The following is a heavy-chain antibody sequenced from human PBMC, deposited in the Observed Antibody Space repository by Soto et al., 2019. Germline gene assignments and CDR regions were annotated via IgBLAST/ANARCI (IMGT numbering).Heavy chain of an antibody. CDR3: AKGDFWSGYYPPNYYYGMDV. V-gene: IGHV3-30*18. Sequence: GGSLRLSCAASGFTFSSYGMHWVRQAPGKGLEWVAVISYDGSNKYYADSVKGRFTISRDNSKNTLYLQMNSLRAEDTAVYYCAKGDFWSGYYPPNYYYGMDVWGQGTTVTVSS. CDR1: GFTFSSYG. J-gene: IGHJ6*02. CDR2: ISYDGSNK. D-gene: IGHD3-3*01.